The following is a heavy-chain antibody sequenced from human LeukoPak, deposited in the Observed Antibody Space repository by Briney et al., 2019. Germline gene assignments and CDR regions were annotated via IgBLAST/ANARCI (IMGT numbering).Heavy chain of an antibody. J-gene: IGHJ4*02. CDR1: GFTFSSYE. CDR2: ISSSGSTI. Sequence: GSLRLSCAASGFTFSSYEMNWVRQAPGKGLEWVSYISSSGSTIYYADSVKGRFTISRDNAKNSLYLQMNSLRAEDTAVYYCASSGLLWFGELYYFDYWGQGTLVTVSS. D-gene: IGHD3-10*01. V-gene: IGHV3-48*03. CDR3: ASSGLLWFGELYYFDY.